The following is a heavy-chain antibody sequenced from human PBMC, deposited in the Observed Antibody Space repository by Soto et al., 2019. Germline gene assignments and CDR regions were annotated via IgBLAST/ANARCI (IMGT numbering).Heavy chain of an antibody. D-gene: IGHD6-19*01. J-gene: IGHJ5*02. CDR3: ARYSGWYSYNWFDP. Sequence: GGSLRLSCAVSGFSFGNYWMSWVRQAPGKGLEWLASIKEDGSERYYLDSVKGRFTISRDNAENSVYLQMSSLRGEDTAMYYCARYSGWYSYNWFDPWGQGTLVTVSS. CDR1: GFSFGNYW. CDR2: IKEDGSER. V-gene: IGHV3-7*01.